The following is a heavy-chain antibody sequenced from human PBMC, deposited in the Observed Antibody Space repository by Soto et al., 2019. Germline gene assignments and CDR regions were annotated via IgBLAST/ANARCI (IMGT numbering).Heavy chain of an antibody. J-gene: IGHJ4*02. Sequence: GGSLRLSCAASGFTFSSYGMHWGRQAPGKGLEWVAVIWYDGSNKYYADSLKGRFTISRDNSKKTLYLQVNSLRAEDTAVYFCARDDYDSSGYYYVDYWGQGTLVTVSS. V-gene: IGHV3-33*01. D-gene: IGHD3-22*01. CDR2: IWYDGSNK. CDR1: GFTFSSYG. CDR3: ARDDYDSSGYYYVDY.